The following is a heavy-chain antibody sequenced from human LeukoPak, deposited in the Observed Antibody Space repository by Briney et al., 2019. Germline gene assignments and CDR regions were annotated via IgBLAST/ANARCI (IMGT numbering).Heavy chain of an antibody. Sequence: PGGSLKISCEATGFNFSSHGMHWVRQAPGKGLEWVAAIWYDGSNKYYADSVKGRFTISRDNSKNTLYLQMNSLRAEDTAVYYCAKDIYYDSSWYFDLWGRGTLVTVSS. CDR1: GFNFSSHG. D-gene: IGHD3-22*01. V-gene: IGHV3-33*03. CDR2: IWYDGSNK. CDR3: AKDIYYDSSWYFDL. J-gene: IGHJ2*01.